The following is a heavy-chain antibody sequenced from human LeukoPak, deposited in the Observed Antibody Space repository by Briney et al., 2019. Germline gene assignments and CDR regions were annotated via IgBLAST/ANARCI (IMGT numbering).Heavy chain of an antibody. D-gene: IGHD1-26*01. CDR2: ISSSGGSI. CDR1: GFTLSSYD. Sequence: GGSLRLSCAASGFTLSSYDMSWVRQAPGKGLEWVSAISSSGGSIYSADSVKGRFTISRDNSKNTLYLHMNSLRAEDTAVYYCAKDHSSGTYFDYWGQETLVTVSS. V-gene: IGHV3-23*01. CDR3: AKDHSSGTYFDY. J-gene: IGHJ4*02.